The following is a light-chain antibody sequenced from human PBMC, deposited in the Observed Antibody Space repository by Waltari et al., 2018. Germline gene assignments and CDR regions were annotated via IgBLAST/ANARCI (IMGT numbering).Light chain of an antibody. Sequence: EIVLTQSPATLSLSPGERANLSCRASQSVSSYLAWYQQKPGQAPRLLIYDASNRATGIPARFSGSGSGTDFTLTISSLEPEDFAVYYCQQRSNWPPVVTFGGGTKVEIK. CDR3: QQRSNWPPVVT. J-gene: IGKJ4*01. CDR1: QSVSSY. CDR2: DAS. V-gene: IGKV3-11*01.